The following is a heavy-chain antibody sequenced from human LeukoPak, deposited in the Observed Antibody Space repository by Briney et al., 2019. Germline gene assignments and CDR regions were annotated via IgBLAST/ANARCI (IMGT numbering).Heavy chain of an antibody. CDR2: IYHDSNT. J-gene: IGHJ2*01. D-gene: IGHD2-21*02. Sequence: PETLSLTCTVSGGSFGYYSWSWIRQPPGKGLEWIGYIYHDSNTNYNPSLKSRVTISVDTSKNQFSLKLRSVTAADTAFYYCARDGPRVGLDCGGDCYDWYFDVWGRGTLVTVSS. V-gene: IGHV4-59*01. CDR3: ARDGPRVGLDCGGDCYDWYFDV. CDR1: GGSFGYYS.